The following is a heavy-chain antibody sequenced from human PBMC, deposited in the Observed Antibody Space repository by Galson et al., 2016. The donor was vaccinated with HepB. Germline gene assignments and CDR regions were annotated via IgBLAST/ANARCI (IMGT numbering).Heavy chain of an antibody. Sequence: LRLSCAASGFTFSSFGMYWVRQAPGKGLEWVAVIWYDGTSKYYVDSVKGRFTISRDNSKNTLNLQMNSLRAEDTAVYYCAKVATPNRNYENWFDSWGQGTLVTVSS. V-gene: IGHV3-33*06. D-gene: IGHD4-11*01. CDR1: GFTFSSFG. CDR2: IWYDGTSK. CDR3: AKVATPNRNYENWFDS. J-gene: IGHJ5*01.